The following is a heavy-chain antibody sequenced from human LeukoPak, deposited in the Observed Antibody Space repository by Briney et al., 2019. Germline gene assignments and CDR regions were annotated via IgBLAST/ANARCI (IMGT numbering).Heavy chain of an antibody. J-gene: IGHJ4*02. Sequence: PSETLSLTCTVSGGSVSGSNYYWGWIRQPPGKGLEWIGDIYYSGSTYYNPSLKSRVTISLDASKSQFSLRLSSVTAADTAVYYCARASRDGFTITDYWGQGTLVTVSS. CDR3: ARASRDGFTITDY. V-gene: IGHV4-39*02. CDR2: IYYSGST. CDR1: GGSVSGSNYY. D-gene: IGHD5-24*01.